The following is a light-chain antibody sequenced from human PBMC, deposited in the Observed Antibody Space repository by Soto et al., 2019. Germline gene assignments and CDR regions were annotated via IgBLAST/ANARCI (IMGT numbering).Light chain of an antibody. CDR2: DAS. J-gene: IGKJ4*01. Sequence: EVVMTQSPATLSVSPGEGATLSCRASQNVRSNLAWYHQQPGQTPRLLIYDASTKATGVPARFSGSVSGTEFTLTISRLQSEDFGVYYCHHYNSWPLTFCGGTRLEIK. CDR1: QNVRSN. CDR3: HHYNSWPLT. V-gene: IGKV3-15*01.